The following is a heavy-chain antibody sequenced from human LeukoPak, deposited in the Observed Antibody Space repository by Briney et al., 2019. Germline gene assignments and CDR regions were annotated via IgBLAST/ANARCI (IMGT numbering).Heavy chain of an antibody. V-gene: IGHV5-10-1*01. CDR3: ARRIAVAGTGYYGLDV. D-gene: IGHD6-19*01. Sequence: GESLKISCKTSGYSFTSYWISWVRQMPGKGLEWMGRIDPSDSYTNYSPSFQGHVTISADKSINTAYLQWSSLQASDTAMYYCARRIAVAGTGYYGLDVWGQGTTVTVSS. J-gene: IGHJ6*02. CDR2: IDPSDSYT. CDR1: GYSFTSYW.